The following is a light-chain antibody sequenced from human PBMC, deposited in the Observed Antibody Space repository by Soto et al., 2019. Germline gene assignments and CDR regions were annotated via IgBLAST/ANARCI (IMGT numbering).Light chain of an antibody. V-gene: IGKV3-15*01. CDR2: DAS. Sequence: EIVLTQSPRTLSVSPGEGAHLXWRASQSVSSNLAWYQQKPGQAPRLLISDASTRATGIPARFSGSGSGTEFTLTVSSLQSEDFAVYYCQQYIKWPITFGQGTRLEIK. CDR3: QQYIKWPIT. J-gene: IGKJ5*01. CDR1: QSVSSN.